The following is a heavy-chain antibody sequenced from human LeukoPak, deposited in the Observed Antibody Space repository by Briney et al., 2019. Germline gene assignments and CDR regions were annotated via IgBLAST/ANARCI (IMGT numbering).Heavy chain of an antibody. CDR1: GGSISSYY. V-gene: IGHV4-59*01. CDR2: IYYSGST. D-gene: IGHD4-17*01. Sequence: SETLSLTCTVSGGSISSYYWSWIRQPPGKGLEWTGYIYYSGSTNYNPSLKSRVTISVDTSKNQFSLKLSSVTAADTAVYYCAREGILRYFDYWGQGTLVTVSS. CDR3: AREGILRYFDY. J-gene: IGHJ4*02.